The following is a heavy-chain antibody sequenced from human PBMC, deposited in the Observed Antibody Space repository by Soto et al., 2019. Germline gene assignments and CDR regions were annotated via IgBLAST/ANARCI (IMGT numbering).Heavy chain of an antibody. CDR3: ARSYVGNYGMDV. V-gene: IGHV1-2*04. D-gene: IGHD1-26*01. CDR2: INPNSGGT. Sequence: GASVKVSCQASGYTFTGYYMHWVRQAPGQGLEWMGWINPNSGGTNYAQKFQGWVTMTRDTSISTAYMELSRLRSDDTAVYYCARSYVGNYGMDVWGQGTTVTVSS. CDR1: GYTFTGYY. J-gene: IGHJ6*02.